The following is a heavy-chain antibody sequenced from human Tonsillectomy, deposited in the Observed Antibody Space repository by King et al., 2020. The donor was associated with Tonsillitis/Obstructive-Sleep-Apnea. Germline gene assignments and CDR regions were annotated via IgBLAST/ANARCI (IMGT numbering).Heavy chain of an antibody. CDR3: AGSSSWYSFDY. V-gene: IGHV3-53*01. Sequence: VQLVESGGGLIQPGGSLRLSCAASGFTVSSNYMSWVRQAPGKGLEWGSVIYSGGSTFYADSVKGRFTISRDNSKNTLYLQMNSLRAEDTAVYYCAGSSSWYSFDYWGQGTLVTVSS. J-gene: IGHJ4*02. CDR1: GFTVSSNY. CDR2: IYSGGST. D-gene: IGHD6-13*01.